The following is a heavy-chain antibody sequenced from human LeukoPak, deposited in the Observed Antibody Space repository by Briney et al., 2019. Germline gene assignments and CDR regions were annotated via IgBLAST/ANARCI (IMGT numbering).Heavy chain of an antibody. D-gene: IGHD5-24*01. V-gene: IGHV4-39*01. CDR2: IYYRGSP. J-gene: IGHJ4*02. CDR1: GGSISSSNYY. CDR3: ARLWGDGYILDY. Sequence: PSETLSLTCTVSGGSISSSNYYWGWIGQPPGKGREWIGCIYYRGSPYYNPSLQSRITISLDTSKNQFSLRLSSVTAADTAVYYCARLWGDGYILDYWGQGTLVTVSS.